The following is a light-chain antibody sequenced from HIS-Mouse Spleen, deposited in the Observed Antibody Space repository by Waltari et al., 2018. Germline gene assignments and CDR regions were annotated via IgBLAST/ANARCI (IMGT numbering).Light chain of an antibody. V-gene: IGLV3-19*01. J-gene: IGLJ2*01. CDR3: NSRDSSGNHVV. CDR1: SHRSDY. Sequence: SSELTQDPAVSVALGQTVRITCQGDSHRSDYASWYQQKPGQAHVLVIYGKNNRPSGIPDRFSGSSSGNTASLTITGAQAEDEADYYCNSRDSSGNHVVFGGGTKLTVL. CDR2: GKN.